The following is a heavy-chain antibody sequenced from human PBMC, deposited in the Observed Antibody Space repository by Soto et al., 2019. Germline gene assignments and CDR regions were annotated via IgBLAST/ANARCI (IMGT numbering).Heavy chain of an antibody. CDR3: AKCITALGPIDY. CDR2: IYHSGST. V-gene: IGHV4-4*02. CDR1: GDSISSYS. J-gene: IGHJ4*02. Sequence: SETLSLTCTVSGDSISSYSWSWVRQPPGKGLEWIGEIYHSGSTNYNPSLKSRVTISVDKSKNQFSLKLSSVTAADTAVYYCAKCITALGPIDYWGQGTLVTVSS. D-gene: IGHD6-6*01.